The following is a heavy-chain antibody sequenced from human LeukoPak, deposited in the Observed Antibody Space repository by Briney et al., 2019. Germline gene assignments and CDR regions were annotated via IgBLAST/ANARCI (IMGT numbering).Heavy chain of an antibody. CDR1: GYTFTAYS. D-gene: IGHD2-15*01. Sequence: ASVKVSCKASGYTFTAYSMHWVRQAPGQGLEWMGWINSNSGGTDCAQRFQGRVTMTRDTSITTLYMEMSSLTPDDTAVYYCARAGYCSDGKCYTFDYWGQGTLVTVSS. J-gene: IGHJ4*02. V-gene: IGHV1-2*02. CDR3: ARAGYCSDGKCYTFDY. CDR2: INSNSGGT.